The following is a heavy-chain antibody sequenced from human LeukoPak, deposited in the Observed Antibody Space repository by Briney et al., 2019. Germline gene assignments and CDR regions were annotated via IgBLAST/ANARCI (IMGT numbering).Heavy chain of an antibody. V-gene: IGHV3-66*01. Sequence: GGSLSLSCAASGFTVSSNYMSWFRQAPGKWLEWVSVIYSGGSTYYADSVKGSFTISRDNSKNTLYLQMNSLRAEDTAVYYCAREKTEYDILTGYRRGYMDVWGKGTTVTISS. J-gene: IGHJ6*03. CDR2: IYSGGST. CDR3: AREKTEYDILTGYRRGYMDV. D-gene: IGHD3-9*01. CDR1: GFTVSSNY.